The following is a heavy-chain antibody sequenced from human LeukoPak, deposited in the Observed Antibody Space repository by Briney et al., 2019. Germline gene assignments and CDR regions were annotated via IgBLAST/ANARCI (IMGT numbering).Heavy chain of an antibody. V-gene: IGHV4-39*01. D-gene: IGHD3-10*01. J-gene: IGHJ4*02. CDR2: IFYSGRT. Sequence: SETLSLTCTVSVGSTSSSTTYWGWIRQPPGKGLEWIASIFYSGRTWNNPSLKSRVTISVDTSKNQFSLIVSAVTAADTAVYYCARQGTYYNKIYYFDYWGQGTLVTVSS. CDR1: VGSTSSSTTY. CDR3: ARQGTYYNKIYYFDY.